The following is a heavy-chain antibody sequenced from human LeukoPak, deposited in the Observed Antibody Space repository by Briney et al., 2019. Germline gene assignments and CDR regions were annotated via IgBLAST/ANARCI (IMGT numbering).Heavy chain of an antibody. J-gene: IGHJ4*02. CDR3: WRQTRNYYDSSGYSDY. CDR1: GGSISSSSYY. Sequence: SETLSLTCTVSGGSISSSSYYWGWIRQPPGKGLEWIGSIYYSGSTYYNPSLKSRVTICVDTSKNQFSLMLSSVTAADTAVYYCWRQTRNYYDSSGYSDYWGQGTLVTVSS. V-gene: IGHV4-39*01. D-gene: IGHD3-22*01. CDR2: IYYSGST.